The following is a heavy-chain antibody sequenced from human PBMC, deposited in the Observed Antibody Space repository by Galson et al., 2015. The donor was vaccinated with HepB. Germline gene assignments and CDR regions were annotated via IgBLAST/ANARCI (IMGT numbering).Heavy chain of an antibody. V-gene: IGHV3-23*01. D-gene: IGHD2-2*01. CDR3: AKKGCTTTSCTDNWFHP. CDR1: GFTFSNYA. CDR2: ITGAGGAT. Sequence: SLRLSCAASGFTFSNYAMTWVRQAPGTGLEWVSAITGAGGATYYADSVKGRFTISRDNSKNSLYLQMNSLRAEDTAVYYCAKKGCTTTSCTDNWFHPWGQGTLVTVSS. J-gene: IGHJ5*02.